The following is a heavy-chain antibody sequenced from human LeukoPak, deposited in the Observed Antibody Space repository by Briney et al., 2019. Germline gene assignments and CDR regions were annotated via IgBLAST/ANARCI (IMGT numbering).Heavy chain of an antibody. J-gene: IGHJ4*02. Sequence: PSQTLSLTCAVSGGSISSGNYWSWILQPPGKGLEWIVEINHSGSTNYNPSLKSRVTISVDTSKNQFSLKLSSVTAADTAVYYCARVGGLLWFGEFAYYFDYWGQGTLVTVSS. D-gene: IGHD3-10*01. CDR2: INHSGST. CDR1: GGSISSGNY. CDR3: ARVGGLLWFGEFAYYFDY. V-gene: IGHV4-34*09.